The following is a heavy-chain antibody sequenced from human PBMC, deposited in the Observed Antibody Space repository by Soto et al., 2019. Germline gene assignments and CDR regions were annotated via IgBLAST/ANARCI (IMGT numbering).Heavy chain of an antibody. CDR3: AGAGFPLHSSTPFDY. V-gene: IGHV4-34*01. Sequence: QVQLQQWGAGLLKPSETLSLTCAVYGGSFSGYYWSWIRQPPGKGLDWIGEINHSGSTNYNPSLKRRVTISVAPSKTHFPRSLSFVTAAATVVFYCAGAGFPLHSSTPFDYWGQGPLVTVSS. CDR1: GGSFSGYY. D-gene: IGHD2-2*01. J-gene: IGHJ4*02. CDR2: INHSGST.